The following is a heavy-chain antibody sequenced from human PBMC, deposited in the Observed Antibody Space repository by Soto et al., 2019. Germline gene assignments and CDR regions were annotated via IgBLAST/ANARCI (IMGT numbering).Heavy chain of an antibody. Sequence: QVQLQESGPGLVKPSQTLSLTCTVSGGSISSGGYYWSWIRQHPGKGLEWIGYIYYSGSTYYNPSPKMRVTIXXDXSMXQLSLKLSSVTAADTAVYYCARDYPYGDSEEAFDIWGQGTMVTVSS. CDR2: IYYSGST. CDR1: GGSISSGGYY. CDR3: ARDYPYGDSEEAFDI. J-gene: IGHJ3*02. D-gene: IGHD4-17*01. V-gene: IGHV4-31*03.